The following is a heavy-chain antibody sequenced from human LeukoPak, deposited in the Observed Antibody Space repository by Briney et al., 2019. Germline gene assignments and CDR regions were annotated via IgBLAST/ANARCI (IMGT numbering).Heavy chain of an antibody. V-gene: IGHV3-21*01. D-gene: IGHD3-16*02. CDR3: ASPLSVIAFDI. J-gene: IGHJ3*02. CDR2: ISSSSSYI. Sequence: GGSLRLSCAASGFTFSSYGMNWVRQAPGKGLEWVSSISSSSSYIYYADSVKGRFTISRDNAKNSLYLQMNSLRAEDTAVYYCASPLSVIAFDIWGQGTMVTVSS. CDR1: GFTFSSYG.